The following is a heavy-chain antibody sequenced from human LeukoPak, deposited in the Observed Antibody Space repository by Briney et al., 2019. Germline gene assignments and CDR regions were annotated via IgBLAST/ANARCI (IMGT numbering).Heavy chain of an antibody. V-gene: IGHV1-69*04. J-gene: IGHJ5*02. CDR3: ARDHGPSGSYYIWFDP. Sequence: GASVKVSCKPSGGTFSIYAISWVRQAPGQGLEWMGRIIPILGKANYAQRFQGRVTITADKSTSTVYMELSSLRSEDTAVYYCARDHGPSGSYYIWFDPWSQGTLVTVSS. CDR2: IIPILGKA. D-gene: IGHD3-10*01. CDR1: GGTFSIYA.